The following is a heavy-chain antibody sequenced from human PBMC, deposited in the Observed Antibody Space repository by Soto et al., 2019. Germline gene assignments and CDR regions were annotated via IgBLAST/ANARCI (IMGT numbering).Heavy chain of an antibody. Sequence: GGSLRLSCAAYGFTFSSYAMSWVRQAPGKGLEWVSAISGSGGSTYYADSVKGRFTISRDNSKNTLYLQMNSLRAEDTAVYYCAKDHIVVVVAANWLRPFAYWGQGTLVPVSS. CDR2: ISGSGGST. CDR1: GFTFSSYA. CDR3: AKDHIVVVVAANWLRPFAY. J-gene: IGHJ4*02. V-gene: IGHV3-23*01. D-gene: IGHD2-15*01.